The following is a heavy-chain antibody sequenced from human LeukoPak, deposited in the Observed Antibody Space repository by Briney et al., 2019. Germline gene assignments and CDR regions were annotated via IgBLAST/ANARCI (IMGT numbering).Heavy chain of an antibody. D-gene: IGHD1-7*01. CDR2: IKQDGSEK. Sequence: GGALRLSCAAPGCTFSSYWMSWVRQAPGRGLEWVANIKQDGSEKYCVDSVKGRFTISRDNAKNSLYRQMNSLRAGDTAVYHCARPPLNNWHYEPWFDPWGQGTLVSVSS. V-gene: IGHV3-7*01. CDR3: ARPPLNNWHYEPWFDP. CDR1: GCTFSSYW. J-gene: IGHJ5*02.